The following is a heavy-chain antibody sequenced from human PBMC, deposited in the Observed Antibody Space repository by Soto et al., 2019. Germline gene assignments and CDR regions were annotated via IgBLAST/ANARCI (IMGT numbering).Heavy chain of an antibody. D-gene: IGHD3-22*01. V-gene: IGHV3-23*01. Sequence: GGSLRLSCAASGFTFSSYAMSWVRQAPGKGLEWVSAISGSGGSAYYADSVKGRFTISRDNSKNTLYLQMNSLRAEDTAVYYCAKDKSRVVVVRYFDYWGQGTLVTVSS. CDR3: AKDKSRVVVVRYFDY. J-gene: IGHJ4*02. CDR2: ISGSGGSA. CDR1: GFTFSSYA.